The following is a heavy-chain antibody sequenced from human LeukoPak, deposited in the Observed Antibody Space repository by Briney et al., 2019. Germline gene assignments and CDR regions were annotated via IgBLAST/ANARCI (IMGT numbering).Heavy chain of an antibody. CDR2: ISGSASST. J-gene: IGHJ5*02. V-gene: IGHV3-23*01. D-gene: IGHD6-19*01. Sequence: GESLRLSCAASGFTFSNYAISWVRQAPGKGLEWVSAISGSASSTYYADSVKGRFTISRDNSKNTLYLQMNSLRAEDTAAYYCVKEAVAGGQPWGQGTLVTVSS. CDR3: VKEAVAGGQP. CDR1: GFTFSNYA.